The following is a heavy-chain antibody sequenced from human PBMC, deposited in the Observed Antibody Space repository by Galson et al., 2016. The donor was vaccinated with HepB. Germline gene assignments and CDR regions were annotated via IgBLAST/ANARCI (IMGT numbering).Heavy chain of an antibody. CDR3: ARSRDFVMDV. D-gene: IGHD2-15*01. CDR2: IDWDDGI. J-gene: IGHJ6*02. Sequence: TLSLTCTVSGSSISSGDYYWSWIRQPPGKGLEWLALIDWDDGIHYTSSQKTRLTISKDTSKRQVVLSMTNVDPMDTATYYCARSRDFVMDVWGQGVTVTVS. V-gene: IGHV2-70*18. CDR1: GSSISSGDYY.